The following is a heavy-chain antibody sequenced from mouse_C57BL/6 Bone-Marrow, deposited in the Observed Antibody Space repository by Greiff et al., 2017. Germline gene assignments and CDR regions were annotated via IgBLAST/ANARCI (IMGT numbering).Heavy chain of an antibody. CDR2: IYPRSGNT. J-gene: IGHJ1*03. CDR1: GYTFTSYG. D-gene: IGHD4-1*01. V-gene: IGHV1-81*01. Sequence: QVQLKQSGAELARPGASVKLSCKASGYTFTSYGISWVKQRTGQGLEWIGEIYPRSGNTYYNEKFKGKATLTADKSSSTAYMELRSLTSEDSAVYVCARSLGRGWYFDVWGTGTTVTVSS. CDR3: ARSLGRGWYFDV.